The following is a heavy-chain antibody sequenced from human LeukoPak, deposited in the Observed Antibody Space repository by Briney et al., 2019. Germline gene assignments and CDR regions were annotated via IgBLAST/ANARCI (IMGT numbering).Heavy chain of an antibody. V-gene: IGHV3-30*02. CDR3: AKDVLGGSGYFLFDS. CDR2: IRYIATT. J-gene: IGHJ4*02. CDR1: GFTFSSYG. Sequence: PGGSLRLSCAASGFTFSSYGMHWVRGAPGKGVEGGACIRYIATTYYAASVKGRFTISRDNSKNTLYLQMNSLRAEDTAVYYCAKDVLGGSGYFLFDSWGRGTLVTVSS. D-gene: IGHD3-3*01.